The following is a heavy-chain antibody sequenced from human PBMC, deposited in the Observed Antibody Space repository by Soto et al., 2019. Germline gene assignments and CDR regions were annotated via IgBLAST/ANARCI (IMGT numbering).Heavy chain of an antibody. V-gene: IGHV4-31*03. Sequence: SETLSLTCTVSGGSISSGGYYWSWIRQHPGKGLEWIGYIYYSGSTYYNPSLKSRVTISVDTSKNQFSLKLSSVTAADTAVYYCARDYYDSSGYYYPFDYWGQGTLVTVSS. J-gene: IGHJ4*02. CDR3: ARDYYDSSGYYYPFDY. CDR1: GGSISSGGYY. D-gene: IGHD3-22*01. CDR2: IYYSGST.